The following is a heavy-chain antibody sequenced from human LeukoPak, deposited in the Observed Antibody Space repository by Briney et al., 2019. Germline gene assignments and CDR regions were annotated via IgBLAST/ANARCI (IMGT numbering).Heavy chain of an antibody. CDR1: GFTFSSYA. J-gene: IGHJ4*02. Sequence: GGSLRLSCAASGFTFSSYAMHWVRQAPGKGLEWVAAISYDGSNKYYADSVKGRFTISRDNSKNTLYLQMNSLRAEDTAVYYCAKDLLPGAPDYFDYWGQGTLVTVSS. V-gene: IGHV3-30-3*01. CDR2: ISYDGSNK. D-gene: IGHD1-26*01. CDR3: AKDLLPGAPDYFDY.